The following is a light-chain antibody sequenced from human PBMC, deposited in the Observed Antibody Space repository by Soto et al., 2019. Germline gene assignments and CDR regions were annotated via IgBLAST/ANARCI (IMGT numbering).Light chain of an antibody. V-gene: IGLV1-44*01. CDR2: NNN. Sequence: QAVVPQPPSASGTPGQRVTISCSGGNSNIGSNTVIWYQHLPGTAPKLLIYNNNQRPSGVPDRFSGSKSGTSASLAISGLQSEDEADYYCAAWDDSLNGHAVFGGGTQLTVL. CDR3: AAWDDSLNGHAV. CDR1: NSNIGSNT. J-gene: IGLJ7*01.